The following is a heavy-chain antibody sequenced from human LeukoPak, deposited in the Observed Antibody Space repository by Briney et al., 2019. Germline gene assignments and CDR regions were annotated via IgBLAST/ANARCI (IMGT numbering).Heavy chain of an antibody. CDR3: ARNYDTSGYLGYFDY. CDR1: GYSFTSYW. J-gene: IGHJ4*02. CDR2: IYPGDSDT. D-gene: IGHD3-22*01. V-gene: IGHV5-51*01. Sequence: GESLKISCKGSGYSFTSYWIGWVRQMPGKGLEWMGIIYPGDSDTRYSPSFQGQVTISADKSISTAYLQWSSLKASDTAMYYCARNYDTSGYLGYFDYWGQGTLVTVSS.